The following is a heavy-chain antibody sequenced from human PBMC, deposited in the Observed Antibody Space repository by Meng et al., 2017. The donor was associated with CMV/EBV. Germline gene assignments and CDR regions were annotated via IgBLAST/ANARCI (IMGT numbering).Heavy chain of an antibody. D-gene: IGHD2-2*01. CDR3: ATERYQLLPGRSNWFDP. CDR1: YPFTDYY. V-gene: IGHV1-69-2*01. J-gene: IGHJ5*02. Sequence: YPFTDYYMHWVQQAPGKGLEWMGLVDPEDGETIYAEKFQGRVTITADTSTDTAYMELSSLRSEDTAVYYCATERYQLLPGRSNWFDPWGQGTLVTVSS. CDR2: VDPEDGET.